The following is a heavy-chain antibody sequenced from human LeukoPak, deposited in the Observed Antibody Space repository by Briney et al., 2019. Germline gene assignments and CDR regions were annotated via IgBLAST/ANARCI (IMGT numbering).Heavy chain of an antibody. V-gene: IGHV3-53*01. CDR2: IYSGGST. CDR1: GFTVSSNY. CDR3: AKLGYCSSTSCRGAFDI. D-gene: IGHD2-2*01. Sequence: GGSLRLSCAASGFTVSSNYMSWVRQVPGKELEWVSIIYSGGSTYYADSVKGRFTISRDNSKNTLYLQMNSLRAEDTAVYYCAKLGYCSSTSCRGAFDIWGQGTMVTVSS. J-gene: IGHJ3*02.